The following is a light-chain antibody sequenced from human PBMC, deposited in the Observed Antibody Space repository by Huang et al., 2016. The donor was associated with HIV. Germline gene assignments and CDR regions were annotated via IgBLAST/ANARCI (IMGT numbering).Light chain of an antibody. V-gene: IGKV1-39*01. J-gene: IGKJ2*01. CDR2: AAS. CDR3: QQTYNVPRT. CDR1: QTVDMY. Sequence: DIQMTQSPSPLSASIGDRVTMSCRASQTVDMYLNWYQQTPGRAPKLLPYAASNLQSDVPSRFSGTGSGTNCTLTISSLQPEDFVIYFCQQTYNVPRTFGQETALEIK.